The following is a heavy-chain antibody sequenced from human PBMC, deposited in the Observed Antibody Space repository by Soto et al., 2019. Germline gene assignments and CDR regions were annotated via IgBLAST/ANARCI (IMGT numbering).Heavy chain of an antibody. CDR3: ASFGFVVAPRGLYYYYMAV. CDR1: GFTFSSYW. J-gene: IGHJ6*03. D-gene: IGHD2-2*01. Sequence: GGSLRLSCAASGFTFSSYWMHCVRQAPGKGLVWVSRINSDGSSTSYADSVKGRFTISRDNAKNTLYPQMNSLRAEDTAVYYCASFGFVVAPRGLYYYYMAVWGKGTTVTVSS. CDR2: INSDGSST. V-gene: IGHV3-74*01.